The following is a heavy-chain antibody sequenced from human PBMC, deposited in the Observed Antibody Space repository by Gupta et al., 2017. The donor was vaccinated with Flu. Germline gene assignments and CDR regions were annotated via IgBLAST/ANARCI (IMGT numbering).Heavy chain of an antibody. CDR2: ISSSSSTI. J-gene: IGHJ6*02. V-gene: IGHV3-48*01. D-gene: IGHD3-9*01. Sequence: GLEWVSYISSSSSTIYYADSVKGRFTISRDNAKNSLYLQMNSLRAEDTDVYYCARFYDILTGYLSNYYYYGMDVWGHGTTVTVSS. CDR3: ARFYDILTGYLSNYYYYGMDV.